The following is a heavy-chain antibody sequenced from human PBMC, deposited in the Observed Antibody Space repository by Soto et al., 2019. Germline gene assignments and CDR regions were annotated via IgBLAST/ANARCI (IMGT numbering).Heavy chain of an antibody. CDR1: GASVTSRY. V-gene: IGHV4-59*02. CDR3: AQTTGWPGFDF. CDR2: IYNGGST. J-gene: IGHJ4*02. Sequence: QVQLQESGPGLVKPSETMSLTCTASGASVTSRYWSWIRQSPGKGLEWIGHIYNGGSTKYNPSLKXXVIISVDMSRNQVSLKLTAVTAVDTAVYYCAQTTGWPGFDFWGPGALVTVSS. D-gene: IGHD6-19*01.